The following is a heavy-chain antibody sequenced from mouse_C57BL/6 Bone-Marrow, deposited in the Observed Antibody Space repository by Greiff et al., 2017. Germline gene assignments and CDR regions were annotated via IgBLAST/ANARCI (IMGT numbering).Heavy chain of an antibody. CDR3: ARTHWDGAWFAY. CDR1: GFSLTSYG. J-gene: IGHJ3*01. D-gene: IGHD4-1*01. CDR2: IWSGGST. Sequence: VKLMESGPGLVQPSQSLSITCTVSGFSLTSYGVHWVRQSPGKGLEWLGVIWSGGSTDYNAAFISRLSISKDNSKSQVFLKMNRLQADDTAIYYCARTHWDGAWFAYWGQGTLVTVSA. V-gene: IGHV2-2*01.